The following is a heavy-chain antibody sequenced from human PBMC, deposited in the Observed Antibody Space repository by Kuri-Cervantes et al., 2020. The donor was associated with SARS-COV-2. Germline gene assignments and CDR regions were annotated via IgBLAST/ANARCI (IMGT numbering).Heavy chain of an antibody. J-gene: IGHJ6*02. CDR2: IYYSGST. CDR1: GGSISSYY. D-gene: IGHD6-13*01. Sequence: SETLSLTCTVSGGSISSYYWSWIRQPPGKGLEWIGYIYYSGSTYYNPSLKSRVTISVDTSKNQFSLKLSSVTAADTAVYYCAGSSPHYYYGMYVWGQGTTVTVSS. CDR3: AGSSPHYYYGMYV. V-gene: IGHV4-59*01.